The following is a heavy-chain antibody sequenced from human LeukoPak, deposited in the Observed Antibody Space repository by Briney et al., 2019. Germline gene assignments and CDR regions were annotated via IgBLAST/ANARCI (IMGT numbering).Heavy chain of an antibody. CDR2: ISAYNGNT. CDR3: ARDANPYYYGSGSYRAFDY. CDR1: GYTFTSYA. V-gene: IGHV1-18*01. D-gene: IGHD3-10*01. J-gene: IGHJ4*02. Sequence: ASVKVSCKASGYTFTSYAMHWVRQAPGQGLEWMGWISAYNGNTNYAQKLQGRVTMTTDTSTSTAYMELRSLRSDDTAVYYCARDANPYYYGSGSYRAFDYWGQGTLVTVSS.